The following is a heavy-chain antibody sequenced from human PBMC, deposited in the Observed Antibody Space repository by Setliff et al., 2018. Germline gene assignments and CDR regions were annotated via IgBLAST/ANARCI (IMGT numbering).Heavy chain of an antibody. Sequence: GGSLRLSCAVSGFAFGTYGMHWVRQAPGKGLEWLTFIRYDGSYKYYADSVKGRFTISRDNSQNTMFLQMNDLRADDTAVYFCAKGGDWDDEHYAFDIWGQGTMVTVSS. D-gene: IGHD1-1*01. CDR2: IRYDGSYK. V-gene: IGHV3-30*02. J-gene: IGHJ3*02. CDR1: GFAFGTYG. CDR3: AKGGDWDDEHYAFDI.